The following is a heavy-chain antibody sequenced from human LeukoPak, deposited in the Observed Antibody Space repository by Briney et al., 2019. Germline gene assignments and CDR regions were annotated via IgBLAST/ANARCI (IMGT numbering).Heavy chain of an antibody. CDR2: ISGSSGST. CDR1: GFTFSSYA. Sequence: PGGSLRLSCAASGFTFSSYAMSWVRQAPGKGLEWVSAISGSSGSTYYADSVKGRFTISRDNSKNTLYLQMNSLRAEDTAVYYCAKAQVYCSSTSCHGGYYYYGMDVWGQGTTVTVSS. D-gene: IGHD2-2*01. CDR3: AKAQVYCSSTSCHGGYYYYGMDV. J-gene: IGHJ6*02. V-gene: IGHV3-23*01.